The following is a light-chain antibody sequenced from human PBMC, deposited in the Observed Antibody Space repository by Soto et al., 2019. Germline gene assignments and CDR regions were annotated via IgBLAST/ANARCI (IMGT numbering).Light chain of an antibody. CDR2: EAS. J-gene: IGKJ5*01. CDR3: QQRYNWPLT. V-gene: IGKV1-5*03. CDR1: QNISSW. Sequence: DIQMAQSPYTLSASVGDRVTITCRASQNISSWLAWYQQKPGEVPKLLIYEASKLESGVPSRFSGSGSGTEFTLTISSLDSEDFAIYYCQQRYNWPLTVGQGTRLEIK.